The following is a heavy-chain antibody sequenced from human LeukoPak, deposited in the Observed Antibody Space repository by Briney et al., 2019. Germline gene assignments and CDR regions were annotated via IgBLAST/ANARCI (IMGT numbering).Heavy chain of an antibody. V-gene: IGHV1-8*01. CDR3: ARRAGAYSHPYDY. Sequence: ASVKVSCKASGYTFTSYNISWVRQAAGQGLEWIKWMNPNSGNTGYAQKFQGRVTMTRDTSISTAYMELSSLRSEDTAVYYCARRAGAYSHPYDYWGQGTLVTVSS. J-gene: IGHJ4*02. CDR1: GYTFTSYN. CDR2: MNPNSGNT. D-gene: IGHD4/OR15-4a*01.